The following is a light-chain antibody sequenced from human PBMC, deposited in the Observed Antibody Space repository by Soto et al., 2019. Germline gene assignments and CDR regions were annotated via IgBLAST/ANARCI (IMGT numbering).Light chain of an antibody. CDR2: DVS. CDR1: SSDVGGYND. J-gene: IGLJ2*01. V-gene: IGLV2-14*01. Sequence: QSALTQPASMSGSPGQSITISCTGTSSDVGGYNDVSWYQQHPGKAPKLMIYDVSNRPSGVSNRFSGSKSGTTASLTISGLQAEDEADYYCSSYTSSSTRGVFGGGTKLTVL. CDR3: SSYTSSSTRGV.